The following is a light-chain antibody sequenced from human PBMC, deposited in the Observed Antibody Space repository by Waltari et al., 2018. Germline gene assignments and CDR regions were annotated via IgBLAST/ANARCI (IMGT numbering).Light chain of an antibody. CDR2: DVN. CDR3: CSLAGSYTWV. V-gene: IGLV2-11*01. Sequence: QSALTQPRSVSGSPGQSVTISCTGTSSDVGAYNYVSWYQQYPGKAPKLMIYDVNKRPSGVPDRFSGSKFGNTASLTISGLQAEDEADYYCCSLAGSYTWVFGGGTKLTVL. CDR1: SSDVGAYNY. J-gene: IGLJ3*02.